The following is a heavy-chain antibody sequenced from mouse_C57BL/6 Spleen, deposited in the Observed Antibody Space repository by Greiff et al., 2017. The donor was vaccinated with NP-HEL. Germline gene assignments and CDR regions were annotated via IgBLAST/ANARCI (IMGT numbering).Heavy chain of an antibody. D-gene: IGHD1-1*01. CDR2: IYPGDGDT. Sequence: VQLQQSGAELVKPGASVKISCKASGYAFSSYWMNWVKQRPGKGLEWIGQIYPGDGDTNYNGKFKGKATLTADKSSSTAYMQLSSLTSEDSAVYFCARNGYYYGSRNYFDYWGQGTTLTVSS. CDR3: ARNGYYYGSRNYFDY. V-gene: IGHV1-80*01. J-gene: IGHJ2*01. CDR1: GYAFSSYW.